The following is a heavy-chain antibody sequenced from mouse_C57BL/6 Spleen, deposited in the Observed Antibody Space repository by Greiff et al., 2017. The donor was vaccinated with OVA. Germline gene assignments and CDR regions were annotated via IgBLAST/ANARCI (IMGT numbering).Heavy chain of an antibody. D-gene: IGHD2-5*01. V-gene: IGHV10-1*01. CDR1: GFSFTTYA. J-gene: IGHJ3*01. Sequence: EVQGVESGGGLVQPKGSLKLSCAASGFSFTTYAMNWVRQAPGKGLEWVARIRSKSNNYATYYADSVKDRFTISRDDSESMLYLQMNNLKTEDTAMYYCVRGYSNGFAYWGQGTLVTVSA. CDR2: IRSKSNNYAT. CDR3: VRGYSNGFAY.